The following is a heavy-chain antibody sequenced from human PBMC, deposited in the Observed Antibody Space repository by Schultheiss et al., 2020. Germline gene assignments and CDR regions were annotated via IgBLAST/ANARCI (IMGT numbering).Heavy chain of an antibody. CDR2: IKSKTDGGTT. V-gene: IGHV3-15*01. Sequence: GGSLRLSCAASGFTFSDHYMDWVRQAPGKGLEWVGRIKSKTDGGTTDYAAPVKGRFTISRDDSKNTLYLQMNSLRAEDTAVYYCARGTPRVHDYGDYAHAFDIWGQGTMVTVSS. D-gene: IGHD4-17*01. CDR3: ARGTPRVHDYGDYAHAFDI. CDR1: GFTFSDHY. J-gene: IGHJ3*02.